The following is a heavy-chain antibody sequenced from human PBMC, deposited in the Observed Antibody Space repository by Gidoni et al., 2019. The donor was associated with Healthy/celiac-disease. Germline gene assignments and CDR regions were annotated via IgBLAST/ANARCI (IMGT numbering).Heavy chain of an antibody. CDR1: GFTFSSYA. Sequence: EVQLLESGGGLVQPGGSLRLSCAASGFTFSSYAMSWVRQAPGKGLEWVSAISGSGGSTYYADSVKGRFTISRDNSKNTLYLQMNSLRAEDTAVYYCAKFQYCSSTSCPDDAFDIWGQGTMVTVSS. D-gene: IGHD2-2*01. V-gene: IGHV3-23*01. CDR3: AKFQYCSSTSCPDDAFDI. J-gene: IGHJ3*02. CDR2: ISGSGGST.